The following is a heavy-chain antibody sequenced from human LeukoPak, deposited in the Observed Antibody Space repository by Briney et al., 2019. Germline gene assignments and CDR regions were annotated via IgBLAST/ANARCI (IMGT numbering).Heavy chain of an antibody. CDR1: GFTFSRYW. CDR3: ARSRVEFYYGLGDSGGTFDS. J-gene: IGHJ4*02. D-gene: IGHD3-10*01. CDR2: INEDGSAQ. V-gene: IGHV3-7*01. Sequence: PGGSLRLSCAASGFTFSRYWMSWVRQAPGKGLEWVANINEDGSAQYYVDSVKGRFTISRDNSRRTVYLQMNSLRAEDTAMYYCARSRVEFYYGLGDSGGTFDSWGQGTLVTVSS.